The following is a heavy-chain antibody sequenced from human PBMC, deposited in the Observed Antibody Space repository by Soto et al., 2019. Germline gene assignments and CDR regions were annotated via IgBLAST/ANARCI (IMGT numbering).Heavy chain of an antibody. J-gene: IGHJ3*02. CDR1: GGTFSSYT. CDR3: ASKDIVVVPAASLLAFDI. CDR2: IIPILGIA. D-gene: IGHD2-2*01. Sequence: QVQLVQSGAEVKKPGSSVKVSCKASGGTFSSYTISWVRQAPGQGLAWMGRIIPILGIANYAQKFQGRVTITADKSTSTAYMELSSLRSEDTAVYYCASKDIVVVPAASLLAFDIWGQGTMVTVSS. V-gene: IGHV1-69*02.